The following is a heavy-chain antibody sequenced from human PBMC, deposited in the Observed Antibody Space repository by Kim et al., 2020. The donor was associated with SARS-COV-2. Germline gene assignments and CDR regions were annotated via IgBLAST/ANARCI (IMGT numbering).Heavy chain of an antibody. D-gene: IGHD5-18*01. J-gene: IGHJ6*02. Sequence: GGSLRLSCAASGFTFRSYSMNWVRQAPGKGLEWVSSISSSSSYTHYADSVKGRFTIFRDNAKNTLYLQMNSLRAEDTAAYYCARDQISSRGYGYVEYGMGVWGQGTTGTVSS. CDR2: ISSSSSYT. V-gene: IGHV3-21*01. CDR1: GFTFRSYS. CDR3: ARDQISSRGYGYVEYGMGV.